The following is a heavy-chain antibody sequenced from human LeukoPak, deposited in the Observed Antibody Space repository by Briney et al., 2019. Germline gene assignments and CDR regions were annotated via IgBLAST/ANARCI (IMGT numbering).Heavy chain of an antibody. CDR1: GFKFSSYA. J-gene: IGHJ4*02. V-gene: IGHV3-23*01. D-gene: IGHD1-26*01. CDR3: AKARGSYWSGVDY. CDR2: ISGSGGST. Sequence: PGGSLRLSCAASGFKFSSYAMTWVRQAPGKGLEWVSSISGSGGSTYYADSVKGRFTISRDNSKNTLYLQMNSLRAEDTAVYYCAKARGSYWSGVDYWGQGTLVTVSS.